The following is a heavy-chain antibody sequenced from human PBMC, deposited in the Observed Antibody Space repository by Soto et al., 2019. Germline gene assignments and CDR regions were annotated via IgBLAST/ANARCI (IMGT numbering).Heavy chain of an antibody. Sequence: SETLSLTCTVSGGSISSCGYYWSWIRQHPGKGLEWIGYIYYSGSTYYNPSLKSRVTISVDTSKNQFSLKLSSVTAADTAVYYCARELRFGEDYYGMDVWGQGTTVTVSS. D-gene: IGHD3-10*01. CDR3: ARELRFGEDYYGMDV. J-gene: IGHJ6*02. CDR2: IYYSGST. CDR1: GGSISSCGYY. V-gene: IGHV4-31*03.